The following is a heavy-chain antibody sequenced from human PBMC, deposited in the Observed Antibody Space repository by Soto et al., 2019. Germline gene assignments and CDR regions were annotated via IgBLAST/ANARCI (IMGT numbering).Heavy chain of an antibody. Sequence: QVQLVESGGGVVQPGRSLRLSCAASGFTFSSYGMHWVRQAPGKGLEWVAVIWYDGSNKYYADSVKGRFTISRDNSKNTLYLQMNSLRAEDTAVYYCARGDIVLTLGVYYYGMDVWGQGTTVTVSS. CDR3: ARGDIVLTLGVYYYGMDV. CDR1: GFTFSSYG. J-gene: IGHJ6*02. CDR2: IWYDGSNK. D-gene: IGHD2-8*01. V-gene: IGHV3-33*01.